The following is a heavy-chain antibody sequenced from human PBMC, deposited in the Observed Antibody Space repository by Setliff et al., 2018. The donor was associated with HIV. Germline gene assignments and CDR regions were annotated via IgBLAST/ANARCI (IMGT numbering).Heavy chain of an antibody. D-gene: IGHD3-3*01. CDR1: GFPFDGYA. V-gene: IGHV3-43D*04. CDR2: ISWDGTST. CDR3: GRDDFVIVPSPFCATHTLNNAFDI. J-gene: IGHJ3*02. Sequence: QPGGSLTLSCTVSGFPFDGYAMHWVRQAPGKGLEWVCLISWDGTSTYYADAVKGRFSISRDNAKNSLYLQMNSLRVEDTAVYYCGRDDFVIVPSPFCATHTLNNAFDIWGLGTMVTVSS.